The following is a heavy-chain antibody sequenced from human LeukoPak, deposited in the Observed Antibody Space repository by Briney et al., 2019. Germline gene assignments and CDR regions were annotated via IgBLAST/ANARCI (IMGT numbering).Heavy chain of an antibody. Sequence: SGTLSLTCTVSGGSIRSNYWWSWVRQSPGKGLEWIGEVYHSVSTNYNPSLKSRVAISIDTSKNQFSLKLSSVTAADTAVYYCARDRYISNWHFDYWGQGTLVTVSS. J-gene: IGHJ4*02. CDR2: VYHSVST. V-gene: IGHV4-4*02. D-gene: IGHD6-13*01. CDR1: GGSIRSNYW. CDR3: ARDRYISNWHFDY.